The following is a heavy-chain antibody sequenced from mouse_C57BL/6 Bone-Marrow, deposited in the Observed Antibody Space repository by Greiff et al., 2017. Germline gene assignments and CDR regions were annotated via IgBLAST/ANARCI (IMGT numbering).Heavy chain of an antibody. Sequence: VQLQQSGPELVRPGVSVKISCTGSGYTFTDYAMHWVNQSPAKSLEWIGVICTYYGDASYNQKFKDKATMTADKSSSTAYMELARLTSEDSAVYNGARDDYGRAYAMDYWGQGTSVTVSS. CDR2: ICTYYGDA. CDR1: GYTFTDYA. J-gene: IGHJ4*01. D-gene: IGHD2-4*01. V-gene: IGHV1-67*01. CDR3: ARDDYGRAYAMDY.